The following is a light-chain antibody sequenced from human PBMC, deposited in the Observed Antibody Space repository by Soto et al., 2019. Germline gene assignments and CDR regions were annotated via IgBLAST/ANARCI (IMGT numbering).Light chain of an antibody. V-gene: IGLV1-44*01. CDR1: PSKVGDNA. Sequence: QSVLTQPPAASGTPVDTITASCCGSPSKVGDNALNRYQQLHATAPKLVIYNSNQPPSGAPDRFSGSKSGTPGSLAISRLQSEAEAHYYCGAWDDSLKASVFGGGT. CDR2: NSN. J-gene: IGLJ3*02. CDR3: GAWDDSLKASV.